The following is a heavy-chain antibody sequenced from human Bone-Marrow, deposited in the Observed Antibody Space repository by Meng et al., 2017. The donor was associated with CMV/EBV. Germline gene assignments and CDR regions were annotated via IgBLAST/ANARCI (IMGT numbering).Heavy chain of an antibody. V-gene: IGHV3-15*01. D-gene: IGHD2-21*02. CDR1: TFSNAG. CDR2: IKSKTDGGKT. Sequence: TFSNAGMSWVRQAPGKGLEWVGRIKSKTDGGKTDYAAPVKGRFTISRDDSKNTLYLQMNSLKTEDTAVYYCTQYCGGDCYSNGAFDIWGQGTMVTVSS. CDR3: TQYCGGDCYSNGAFDI. J-gene: IGHJ3*02.